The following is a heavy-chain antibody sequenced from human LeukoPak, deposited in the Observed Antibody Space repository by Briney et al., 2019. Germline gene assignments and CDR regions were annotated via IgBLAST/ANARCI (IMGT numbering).Heavy chain of an antibody. Sequence: SETLSLTCTVSGGSISSSSYYWGWIRQPPGKGLEWIGSIYYSGSTYYNPSLKSRVTISVDTSKNQFSLKLSSVTAADTAVYYCARDGDYLGMDVWGQGTTVTVSS. J-gene: IGHJ6*02. CDR2: IYYSGST. D-gene: IGHD4-17*01. CDR3: ARDGDYLGMDV. V-gene: IGHV4-39*07. CDR1: GGSISSSSYY.